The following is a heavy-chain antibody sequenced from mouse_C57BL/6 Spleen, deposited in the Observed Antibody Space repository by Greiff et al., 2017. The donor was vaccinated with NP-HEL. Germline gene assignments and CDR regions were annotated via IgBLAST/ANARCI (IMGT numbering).Heavy chain of an antibody. CDR3: ARDYGSSYVGGYAMDY. CDR2: IYPGSGST. V-gene: IGHV1-55*01. Sequence: QVHVKQPGAELVKPGASVKMSCKASGYTFTSYWITWVKQRPGQGLEWIGDIYPGSGSTNYNEKFKSKATLTVDTSSSTAYMQLSSLTSEDSAVYYCARDYGSSYVGGYAMDYWGQGTSVTVSS. J-gene: IGHJ4*01. CDR1: GYTFTSYW. D-gene: IGHD1-1*01.